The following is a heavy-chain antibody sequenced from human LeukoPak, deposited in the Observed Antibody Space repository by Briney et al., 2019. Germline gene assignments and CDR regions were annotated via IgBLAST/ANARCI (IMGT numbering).Heavy chain of an antibody. CDR2: IYSGGST. CDR1: GFTVSSNY. J-gene: IGHJ4*02. V-gene: IGHV3-66*01. Sequence: PGGSLRLSCAASGFTVSSNYMSWVRQAPGKGLEWVSVIYSGGSTYYADSVKGRFTISRDNSKNTLYLQMNSLRAEDTAVYYCARGSRGSCRGVYCYPLDYWGQGTLVTVSS. CDR3: ARGSRGSCRGVYCYPLDY. D-gene: IGHD2-15*01.